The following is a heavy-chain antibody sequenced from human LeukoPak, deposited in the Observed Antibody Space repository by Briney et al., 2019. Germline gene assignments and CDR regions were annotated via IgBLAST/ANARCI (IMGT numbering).Heavy chain of an antibody. Sequence: SETLSLTCTVSGGSISSSSYYWGWIRQPPGKGLEWIGSIYYNESTYYTPSLKSRVTISVDTSKNQFSLNLSSVTAADTAVYFCARQGSGIYWLDFDYWGQGTLVTVSS. CDR2: IYYNEST. V-gene: IGHV4-39*01. D-gene: IGHD1-26*01. CDR3: ARQGSGIYWLDFDY. J-gene: IGHJ4*02. CDR1: GGSISSSSYY.